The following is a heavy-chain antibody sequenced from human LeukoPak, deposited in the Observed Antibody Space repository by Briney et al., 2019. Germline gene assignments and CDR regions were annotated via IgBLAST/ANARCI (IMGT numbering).Heavy chain of an antibody. CDR3: AKPQLVRGDFDY. D-gene: IGHD6-13*01. V-gene: IGHV3-23*01. CDR2: ISGSGAST. Sequence: GGSLRLSCAASGFTFSIYAMSWVRQAPGKGLEWVSAISGSGASTYYADSVKGRFTISRDNSKNTLYLQMNSLRAEDTAVYYCAKPQLVRGDFDYWGQGTLVTVTS. CDR1: GFTFSIYA. J-gene: IGHJ4*02.